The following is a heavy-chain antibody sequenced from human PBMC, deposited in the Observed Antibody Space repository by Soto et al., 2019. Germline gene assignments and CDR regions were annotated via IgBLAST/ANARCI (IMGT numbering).Heavy chain of an antibody. CDR1: GFTFDSPYSHG. J-gene: IGHJ4*01. D-gene: IGHD2-8*01. V-gene: IGHV3-23*01. CDR3: VSWVSAHFDY. CDR2: ISSNGANT. Sequence: GGSLRFSCAASGFTFDSPYSHGMSWVRQSPGKGPEWVSTISSNGANTHYAESVKGRFTISKDASRNTVYLHMNSLRAEDTATYFCVSWVSAHFDYWGHGTPVTVSS.